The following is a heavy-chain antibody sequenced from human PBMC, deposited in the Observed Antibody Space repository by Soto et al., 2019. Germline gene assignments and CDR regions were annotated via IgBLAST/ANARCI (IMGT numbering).Heavy chain of an antibody. CDR3: ASEAFNIVATIEDY. CDR1: GGTFSSYT. V-gene: IGHV1-69*02. CDR2: IIPILGIA. D-gene: IGHD5-12*01. J-gene: IGHJ4*02. Sequence: QVQLVQSGAEVKKPGSSVKVSCKASGGTFSSYTISWVRQAPGQGLEWMGRIIPILGIANYAQKFQGRVTITADKSTSTAYMELSSLRSEDTAVYYCASEAFNIVATIEDYWGQGTLVTVSS.